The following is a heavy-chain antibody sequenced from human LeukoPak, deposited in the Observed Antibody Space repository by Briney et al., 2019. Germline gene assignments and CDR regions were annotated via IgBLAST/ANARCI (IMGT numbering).Heavy chain of an antibody. J-gene: IGHJ3*02. Sequence: PGWSLRLSCEASGFTFSNSYMSWVRQAPGRGLEWVAIINPDGSQVSYLASVNGRFAISPDNALNYLFLQINSLSAEDTAVYPCARDPAYGALHIWGQSTTVTVSS. CDR2: INPDGSQV. CDR1: GFTFSNSY. CDR3: ARDPAYGALHI. D-gene: IGHD2-21*01. V-gene: IGHV3-7*01.